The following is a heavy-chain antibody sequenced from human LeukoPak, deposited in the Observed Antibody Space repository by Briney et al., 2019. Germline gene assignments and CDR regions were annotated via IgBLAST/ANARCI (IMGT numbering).Heavy chain of an antibody. D-gene: IGHD1-14*01. J-gene: IGHJ4*02. CDR2: IKQDGSEK. CDR1: GFTSSSYW. CDR3: ARDFRNLYY. Sequence: GGSLRLSCAASGFTSSSYWMSWVRQAPGKGLEWVATIKQDGSEKYYVDSVKGRFTISRDNVKSSPYLQMNSLRAEDTAVYYCARDFRNLYYWGQGTLVTVSS. V-gene: IGHV3-7*01.